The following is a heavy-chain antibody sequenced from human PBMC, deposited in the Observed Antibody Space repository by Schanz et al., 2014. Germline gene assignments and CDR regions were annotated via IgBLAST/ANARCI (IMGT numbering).Heavy chain of an antibody. CDR3: ASSGAGYSSSWDFDY. Sequence: QVQLVQSGTEVKKPGASVKVSCKASGYTFTSYGVSWVRQAPGQGLEWMGRIIPILGIANYAQKFQGRVTMTADTSASTACMELKSLRSADTAVYYCASSGAGYSSSWDFDYWGQGTLVTVSS. CDR2: IIPILGIA. J-gene: IGHJ4*02. V-gene: IGHV1-18*04. CDR1: GYTFTSYG. D-gene: IGHD6-13*01.